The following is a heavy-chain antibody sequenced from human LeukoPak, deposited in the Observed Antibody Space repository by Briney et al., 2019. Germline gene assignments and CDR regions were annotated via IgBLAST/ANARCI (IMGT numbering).Heavy chain of an antibody. CDR3: ARRDAAAAAADY. V-gene: IGHV5-51*01. Sequence: GESLKISCKGSGYSFSSYWIGWVRQMPGKGLEWMGIIHPGESCSRCSPSFQGQVTISADKSISTAYLQWSSLKASDTAMYYCARRDAAAAAADYWGQGTLVTVSS. D-gene: IGHD6-25*01. CDR1: GYSFSSYW. CDR2: IHPGESCS. J-gene: IGHJ4*02.